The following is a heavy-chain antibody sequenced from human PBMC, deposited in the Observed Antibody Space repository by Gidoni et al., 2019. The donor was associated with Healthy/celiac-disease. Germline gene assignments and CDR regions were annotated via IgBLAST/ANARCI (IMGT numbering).Heavy chain of an antibody. CDR3: AREDIVVVVAANKGADAFDI. V-gene: IGHV1-46*01. J-gene: IGHJ3*02. CDR2: INPSGGST. D-gene: IGHD2-15*01. Sequence: QVQLVQSGAAVKKPGASVKVSCQASGYTFPSYDMHWVRQAPGQGLAWMGIINPSGGSTSYAQKFQGRVTMTRDTSTITVYMELSSLRSEDTDVYYCAREDIVVVVAANKGADAFDIWGQGTMVTVSS. CDR1: GYTFPSYD.